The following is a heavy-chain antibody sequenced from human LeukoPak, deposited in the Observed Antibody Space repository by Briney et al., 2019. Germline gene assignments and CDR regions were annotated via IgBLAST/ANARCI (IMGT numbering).Heavy chain of an antibody. CDR2: ISGSGGST. CDR3: AKDISSLLSAGPD. D-gene: IGHD3-10*01. Sequence: PGGSLRLSCAASGFTFSSYAMSWVRQAPGKGLEWVSAISGSGGSTYYADSVKGRFTISRDNSKNTLYLQMNSLRAEDTALYYCAKDISSLLSAGPDWGQGTLVTVSS. V-gene: IGHV3-23*01. J-gene: IGHJ4*02. CDR1: GFTFSSYA.